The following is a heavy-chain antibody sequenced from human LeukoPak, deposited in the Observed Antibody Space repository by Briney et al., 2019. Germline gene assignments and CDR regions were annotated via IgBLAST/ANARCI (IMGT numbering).Heavy chain of an antibody. V-gene: IGHV7-4-1*02. CDR1: GYTFTNYV. CDR3: ARDSRWELLVSYDYYMDV. J-gene: IGHJ6*03. CDR2: INTNTGNP. D-gene: IGHD1-26*01. Sequence: ASVKVSCKASGYTFTNYVVNWVRQAPGQGLEWMGWINTNTGNPTYAQGLTGRLVFSLDTSVSTAYLQISSLKAEDTAVYYCARDSRWELLVSYDYYMDVWGKGTTVTVSS.